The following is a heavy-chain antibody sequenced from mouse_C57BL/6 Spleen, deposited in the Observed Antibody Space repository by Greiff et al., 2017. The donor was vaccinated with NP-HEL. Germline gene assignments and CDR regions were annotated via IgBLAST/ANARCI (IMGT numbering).Heavy chain of an antibody. D-gene: IGHD1-1*01. CDR3: ARYHSNYYGSGGYFDY. Sequence: EVQLVESGGGLVQPGGSLSLSCAASGFTFTDYYMSWVRQPPGKALEWLGFIRNKANGYTTEYSASVKGRFTISRDNSHSILYLQMNALRAEDSATYYCARYHSNYYGSGGYFDYWGQGTTLTVSS. V-gene: IGHV7-3*01. CDR1: GFTFTDYY. CDR2: IRNKANGYTT. J-gene: IGHJ2*01.